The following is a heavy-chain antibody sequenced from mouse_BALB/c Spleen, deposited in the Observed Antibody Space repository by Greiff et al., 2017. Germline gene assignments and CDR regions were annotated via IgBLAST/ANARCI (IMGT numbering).Heavy chain of an antibody. CDR2: IYPGNVNT. Sequence: QVQLKQSGPELVKPGASVRISCKASGYTFTSYYIHWVKQRPGQGLEWIGWIYPGNVNTKYNEKFKGKATLTADKSSSTAYMQLSSLTSEDSAVYFCARGEVRGDYWGQGTTLTVSS. CDR3: ARGEVRGDY. CDR1: GYTFTSYY. V-gene: IGHV1S56*01. J-gene: IGHJ2*01. D-gene: IGHD2-14*01.